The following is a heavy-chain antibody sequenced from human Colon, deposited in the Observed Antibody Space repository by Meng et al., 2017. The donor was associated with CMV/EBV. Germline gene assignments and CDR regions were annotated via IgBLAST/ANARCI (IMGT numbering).Heavy chain of an antibody. CDR2: IYYSGST. Sequence: SSYYWGWIRQPPGKGLEWIGSIYYSGSTYYNPSLKSRVTISVDTSKNQFSLKLSSVTAADTAVYYCARDKGRITIFGVVKRGNWFDPWGQGTLVTVSS. CDR3: ARDKGRITIFGVVKRGNWFDP. CDR1: SSYY. J-gene: IGHJ5*02. D-gene: IGHD3-3*01. V-gene: IGHV4-39*07.